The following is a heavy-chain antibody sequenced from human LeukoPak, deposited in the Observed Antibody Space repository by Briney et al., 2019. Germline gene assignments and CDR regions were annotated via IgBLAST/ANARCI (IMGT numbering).Heavy chain of an antibody. V-gene: IGHV4-34*01. CDR1: GGSFSGYY. J-gene: IGHJ4*02. D-gene: IGHD7-27*01. Sequence: SETLSLTCAVYGGSFSGYYWSWIRQPPGKGLEWIGEINHSGSTNYNPSLKSRVTISVDTSENQFSLKLSSVTAADTAVYYCARGWGLFDYWGQGTLVTVSS. CDR3: ARGWGLFDY. CDR2: INHSGST.